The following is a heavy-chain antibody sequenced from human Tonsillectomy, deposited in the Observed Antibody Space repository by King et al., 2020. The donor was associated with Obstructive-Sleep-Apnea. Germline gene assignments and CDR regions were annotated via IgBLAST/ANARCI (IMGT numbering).Heavy chain of an antibody. V-gene: IGHV3-9*01. D-gene: IGHD6-13*01. J-gene: IGHJ3*02. CDR3: AKDIRSSSSPDAFDI. CDR2: ISWNSGSI. CDR1: GFTFDDYA. Sequence: VQLVESGGGLVQPVRSLRLSCAASGFTFDDYAMHWVRQAPGKGLEGGSGISWNSGSIGDADSVKGRFTISRDNAKNSLYLQMNSLRAEDTALYYCAKDIRSSSSPDAFDIWGQGTMVTVSS.